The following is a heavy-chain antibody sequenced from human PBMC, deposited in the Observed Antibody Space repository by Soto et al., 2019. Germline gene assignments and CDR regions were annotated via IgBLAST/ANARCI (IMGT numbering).Heavy chain of an antibody. J-gene: IGHJ4*02. CDR3: ARVWGYYFDD. CDR1: GGSFSGYY. V-gene: IGHV4-34*01. CDR2: INHSGST. D-gene: IGHD2-21*01. Sequence: PSETLSLTCAVYGGSFSGYYWSWIRQPPGKGLEWIGEINHSGSTNYNPSLKSRVTISVDTSKNQFSLKLSSVTAADTAVYYCARVWGYYFDDWGQGTLVTVSS.